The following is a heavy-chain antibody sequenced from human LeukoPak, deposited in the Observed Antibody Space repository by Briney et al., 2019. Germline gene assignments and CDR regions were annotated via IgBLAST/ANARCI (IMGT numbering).Heavy chain of an antibody. V-gene: IGHV1-18*01. Sequence: ASVKVSCKASGYTFTSYGISWVRQAPGQGLEWMGWISAYNGNTNYAQKLQGRVTMTTDTSTSTAYMELRSLRSDDTAVDYCARETYSSRWYHYYYHGMDVWGQGTTVTVS. J-gene: IGHJ6*02. CDR3: ARETYSSRWYHYYYHGMDV. CDR1: GYTFTSYG. D-gene: IGHD6-13*01. CDR2: ISAYNGNT.